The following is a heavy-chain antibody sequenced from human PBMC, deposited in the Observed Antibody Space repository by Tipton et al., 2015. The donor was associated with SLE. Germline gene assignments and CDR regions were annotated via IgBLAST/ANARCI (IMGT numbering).Heavy chain of an antibody. CDR2: ISYRSGPT. CDR1: GFTFSNYA. J-gene: IGHJ2*01. CDR3: VEDARTYVNFDYYYDD. V-gene: IGHV3-23*03. Sequence: SLRLACEASGFTFSNYAMSWVRQAPGKGLEWLAISYRSGPTYYADSVKGRFTVSRDESTSTLYLQMDSLTGGDTDVYYCVEDARTYVNFDYYYDDWGRGTLVTVTS. D-gene: IGHD5-12*01.